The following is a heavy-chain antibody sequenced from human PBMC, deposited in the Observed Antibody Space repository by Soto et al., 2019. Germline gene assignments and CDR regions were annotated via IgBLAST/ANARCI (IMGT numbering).Heavy chain of an antibody. Sequence: QVQLQESGPGLVKPSETLSLTCTVSGGSMSGYYWSWIRQSAGKGLEWIGRVYTSETTYYNPSLKSRVTMALDTSKNQFSLNLSSLTAADRAVYYCAGNIAAAGRRYYGMDVWGQGTTVTVSS. V-gene: IGHV4-4*07. D-gene: IGHD6-13*01. CDR1: GGSMSGYY. CDR3: AGNIAAAGRRYYGMDV. CDR2: VYTSETT. J-gene: IGHJ6*02.